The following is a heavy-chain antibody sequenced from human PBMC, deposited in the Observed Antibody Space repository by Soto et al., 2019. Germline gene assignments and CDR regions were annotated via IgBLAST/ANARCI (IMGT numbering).Heavy chain of an antibody. CDR3: ARGVITMVRGVNWFDP. CDR1: GDSVSSNSAA. V-gene: IGHV6-1*01. CDR2: TYYRSKWYN. J-gene: IGHJ5*02. Sequence: PSQTLSLTCAISGDSVSSNSAAWNWIRQSPSRGLEWLGRTYYRSKWYNDYAVSVKSRITINPDTSKNQFSLQLNSVTPEDTAVYYCARGVITMVRGVNWFDPWGQGTQVTVSS. D-gene: IGHD3-10*01.